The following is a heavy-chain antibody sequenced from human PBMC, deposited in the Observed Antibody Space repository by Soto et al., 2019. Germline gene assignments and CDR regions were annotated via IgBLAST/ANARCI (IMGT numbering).Heavy chain of an antibody. V-gene: IGHV3-33*01. Sequence: QVQLVESGGGVVQPGRSLRLSCAASGFTFSNYGMHWVRQAPGKGLEWVAVIWYDGSNKYYADSVKGRFTISRDNSKNTLYLQMNSLRAEDTAVYYCARDGVGYCDSSGYSAYFQHWGQGTLVTVSS. CDR3: ARDGVGYCDSSGYSAYFQH. CDR1: GFTFSNYG. J-gene: IGHJ1*01. D-gene: IGHD3-22*01. CDR2: IWYDGSNK.